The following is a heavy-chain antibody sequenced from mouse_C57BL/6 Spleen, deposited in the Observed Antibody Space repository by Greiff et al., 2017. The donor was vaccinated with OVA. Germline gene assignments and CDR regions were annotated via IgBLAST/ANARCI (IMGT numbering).Heavy chain of an antibody. Sequence: EVKLVESGGGLVKPGGSLKLSCTASGFTFSDYGMHWVRQAPEKGLEWVAYISSGSSTIYYADTVKGRFTISRDNAKNTLFLQMTSLRSEDTAMFYCARGYSNYPYYFDYWGQGTTLTVSS. V-gene: IGHV5-17*01. D-gene: IGHD2-5*01. CDR2: ISSGSSTI. CDR3: ARGYSNYPYYFDY. CDR1: GFTFSDYG. J-gene: IGHJ2*01.